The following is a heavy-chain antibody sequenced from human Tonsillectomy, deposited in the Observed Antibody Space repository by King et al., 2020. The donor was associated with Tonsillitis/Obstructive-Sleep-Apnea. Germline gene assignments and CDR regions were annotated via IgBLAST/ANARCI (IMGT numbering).Heavy chain of an antibody. CDR3: TTDWGSGSYYKVAFDI. D-gene: IGHD1-26*01. CDR1: GFTFSNAW. Sequence: VQLVESGGGLVKPGGSLRLSCAASGFTFSNAWMSWVRQAPGKGLEWVGRIKRKADGGTTDYAAPVKGRFTISRDDSKNTLYLQMNSRKTEDTAVYYCTTDWGSGSYYKVAFDIWGQGTMVTVSS. J-gene: IGHJ3*02. V-gene: IGHV3-15*01. CDR2: IKRKADGGTT.